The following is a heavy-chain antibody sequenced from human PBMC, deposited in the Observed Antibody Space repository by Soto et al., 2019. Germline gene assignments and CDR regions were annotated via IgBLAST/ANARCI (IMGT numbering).Heavy chain of an antibody. Sequence: PSETLSLTCDVYGGSFSGYYCTWIRQPPGTGLEWIGEINHSGSTNYNPSLKSRVTISVDTSKNFLSLQMNSLRVDDMAVYYCARDRGRYYLDCWGQGTQVTVSS. V-gene: IGHV4-34*01. CDR3: ARDRGRYYLDC. CDR1: GGSFSGYY. CDR2: INHSGST. J-gene: IGHJ4*02. D-gene: IGHD3-10*01.